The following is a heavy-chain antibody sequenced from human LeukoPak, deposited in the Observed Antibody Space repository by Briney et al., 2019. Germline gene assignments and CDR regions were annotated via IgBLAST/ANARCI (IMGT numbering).Heavy chain of an antibody. V-gene: IGHV3-74*01. CDR1: GFTFSSYW. CDR3: TRDLMDYDVSTGLHHYYMDV. CDR2: INGDGRNI. J-gene: IGHJ6*02. Sequence: GGSLRLSCVASGFTFSSYWMHWVRQDPRKGLVWVSRINGDGRNINYADSVWGRFTISRDNAKNTLYLQMNTLRVEDTAVYYCTRDLMDYDVSTGLHHYYMDVWGQGTTVTVSS. D-gene: IGHD3-9*01.